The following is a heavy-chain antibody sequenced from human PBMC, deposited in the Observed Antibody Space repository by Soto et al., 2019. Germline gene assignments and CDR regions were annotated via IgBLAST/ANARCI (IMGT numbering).Heavy chain of an antibody. Sequence: QVQRQESGPGLLEHSETLSLTCAVSGGSISETYWWSWVRQPSGKGLQWIGETSYRGTDHYNPSLRSRVNVSMDTSRNQIPLTLISVPAADSASEYSARHVGVPGTRGFDYWGQGTLVTASS. V-gene: IGHV4-4*02. CDR2: TSYRGTD. CDR3: ARHVGVPGTRGFDY. J-gene: IGHJ4*02. D-gene: IGHD1-1*01. CDR1: GGSISETYW.